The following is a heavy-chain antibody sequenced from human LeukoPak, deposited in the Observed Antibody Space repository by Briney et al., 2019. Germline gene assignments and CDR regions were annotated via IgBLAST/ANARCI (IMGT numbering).Heavy chain of an antibody. CDR3: ARGRLDYSGNWFDP. J-gene: IGHJ5*02. Sequence: GGSLRLSCAASGFTFSSYSMNWVRQAPGKGLEWVSSISSSSSYIYYADSVKGRFTISRDNAKNSLYLQMNSLRAEDTAVYYCARGRLDYSGNWFDPWGQGTLVTVSS. D-gene: IGHD4-11*01. V-gene: IGHV3-21*01. CDR1: GFTFSSYS. CDR2: ISSSSSYI.